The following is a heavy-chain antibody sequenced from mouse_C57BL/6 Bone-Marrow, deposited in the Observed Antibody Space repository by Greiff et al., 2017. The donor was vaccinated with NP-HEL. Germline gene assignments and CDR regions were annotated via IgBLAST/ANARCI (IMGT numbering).Heavy chain of an antibody. CDR3: ARGYYGDYCFDY. CDR1: GYTFTDYY. D-gene: IGHD1-1*01. V-gene: IGHV1-26*01. CDR2: LNRNNGGT. J-gene: IGHJ2*01. Sequence: EVQLQQSGPSLAKPGASVKISCKASGYTFTDYYMNWVKQSHGQSRQWLGDLNRNNGGTSTNQKFKGKATLTVDKSSSTAYMELRSLTSEDSAVYYCARGYYGDYCFDYWGQGTTLTVSS.